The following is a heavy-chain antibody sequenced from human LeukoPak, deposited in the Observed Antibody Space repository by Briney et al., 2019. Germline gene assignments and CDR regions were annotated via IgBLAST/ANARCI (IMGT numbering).Heavy chain of an antibody. V-gene: IGHV4-59*01. Sequence: PSETLSLTCTVSGGSISSYYWSWIRQPPGKGLEWIGYIYYSGSTNYNPSLKSRVTISVDTSKNQFSLKLSSVTAADTAVYYCARDRDYYGHMDVWGKGTTVTISS. CDR2: IYYSGST. J-gene: IGHJ6*04. CDR3: ARDRDYYGHMDV. CDR1: GGSISSYY. D-gene: IGHD3-10*01.